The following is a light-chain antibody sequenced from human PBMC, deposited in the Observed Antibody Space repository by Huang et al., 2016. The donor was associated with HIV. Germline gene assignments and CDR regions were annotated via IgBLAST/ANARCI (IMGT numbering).Light chain of an antibody. CDR2: DAS. J-gene: IGKJ4*01. Sequence: DIQMTQSPSSLSASVGDRVTITCQASQDISNYLNWYQQKPGKAPELLIYDASNLETGVPSRFSGSGSGTDITFTISSLQPEDIATYYCQQYHRFGGGTKVEIK. CDR3: QQYHR. CDR1: QDISNY. V-gene: IGKV1-33*01.